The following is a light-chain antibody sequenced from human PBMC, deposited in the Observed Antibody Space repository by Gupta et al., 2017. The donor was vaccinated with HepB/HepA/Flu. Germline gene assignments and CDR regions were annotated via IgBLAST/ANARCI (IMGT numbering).Light chain of an antibody. CDR2: GGS. J-gene: IGKJ1*01. Sequence: ETVLTQSPGILSLSPWDRATLSCRASQTVNSSFLAWYQQQPGQAPRLLIYGGSSRATGLPDRFSGSGSGTDFTLTISRLEPEDFAMYYCQQDSNSPWTFGQGTKVEIK. CDR1: QTVNSSF. V-gene: IGKV3-20*01. CDR3: QQDSNSPWT.